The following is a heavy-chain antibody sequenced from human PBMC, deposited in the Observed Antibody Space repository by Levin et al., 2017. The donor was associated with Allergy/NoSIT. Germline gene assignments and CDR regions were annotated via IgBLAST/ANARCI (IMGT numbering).Heavy chain of an antibody. J-gene: IGHJ4*02. Sequence: RPSETLSLTCTVSGGSISSYYWSWIRQPPGKGLEWIGYIYYSGSTNYNPSLKSRVTISVDTSKNQFSLKLSSVTAADTAVYYCASIYCSGGSCYPGGYFDYWGQGTLVTVSS. V-gene: IGHV4-59*01. CDR3: ASIYCSGGSCYPGGYFDY. CDR2: IYYSGST. D-gene: IGHD2-15*01. CDR1: GGSISSYY.